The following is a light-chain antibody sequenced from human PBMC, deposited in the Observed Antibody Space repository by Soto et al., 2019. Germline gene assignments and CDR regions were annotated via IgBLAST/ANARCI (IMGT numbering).Light chain of an antibody. CDR3: QQYNHWPLT. J-gene: IGKJ4*01. CDR1: HRVSSY. CDR2: ATS. Sequence: EIVMTQSPATLSVSPGERATLSCRASHRVSSYLAWYQQKPGQAPRLLIYATSTRATGIPARFSGSGSGTEFSLTISSLQSEDFEVYYCQQYNHWPLTFGGRTKVDI. V-gene: IGKV3-15*01.